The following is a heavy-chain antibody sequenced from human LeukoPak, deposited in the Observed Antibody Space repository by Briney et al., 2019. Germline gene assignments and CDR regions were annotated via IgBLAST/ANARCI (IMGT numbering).Heavy chain of an antibody. CDR1: GYTFTSYG. Sequence: ASVNVSCRASGYTFTSYGISWVRPAPGQGREWMGWISAYNGNTNYAQKLQGRVTMTTDTSTSTAYMELRSLRSDDTAVYYCARVDTAMVFGYWGQGTLVTVSS. V-gene: IGHV1-18*01. D-gene: IGHD5-18*01. CDR3: ARVDTAMVFGY. J-gene: IGHJ4*02. CDR2: ISAYNGNT.